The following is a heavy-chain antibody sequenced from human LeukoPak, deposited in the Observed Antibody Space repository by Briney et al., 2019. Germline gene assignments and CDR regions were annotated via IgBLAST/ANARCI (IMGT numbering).Heavy chain of an antibody. D-gene: IGHD5-24*01. CDR3: ARTEMANWYFDL. CDR2: IFYTGST. Sequence: SETLSLTCTVSGGSMSSYYWNWIRQPPGKGLEWIGYIFYTGSTNYNPSLKSRVTISVDTSKNQFSLKLSSVTAADTAVYYCARTEMANWYFDLWGRGTLVTVSS. V-gene: IGHV4-59*01. J-gene: IGHJ2*01. CDR1: GGSMSSYY.